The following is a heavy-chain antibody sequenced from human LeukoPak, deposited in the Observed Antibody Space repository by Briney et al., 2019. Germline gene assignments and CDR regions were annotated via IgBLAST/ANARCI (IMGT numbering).Heavy chain of an antibody. V-gene: IGHV3-53*01. CDR1: GFTVSSKY. D-gene: IGHD3-10*01. CDR3: ARVLSGRGSLYDYYYYMDV. Sequence: PGGSLRLSCSASGFTVSSKYMSWVRQAPGQGLEWVSVTYSNGRTYYADSVKGRFTISRDISKNTLYLQMNSLRAEDTAVYYCARVLSGRGSLYDYYYYMDVWGKGTTVTISS. CDR2: TYSNGRT. J-gene: IGHJ6*03.